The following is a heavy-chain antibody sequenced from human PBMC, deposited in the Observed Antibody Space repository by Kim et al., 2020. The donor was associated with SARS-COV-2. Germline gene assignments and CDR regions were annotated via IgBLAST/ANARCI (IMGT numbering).Heavy chain of an antibody. J-gene: IGHJ3*02. Sequence: DFVKGRFTISRDNAKNSRYLQMNSLRDEDTAVYYCARPDNIRGPRGAFDIWGQGTMVTVSS. CDR3: ARPDNIRGPRGAFDI. D-gene: IGHD1-20*01. V-gene: IGHV3-48*02.